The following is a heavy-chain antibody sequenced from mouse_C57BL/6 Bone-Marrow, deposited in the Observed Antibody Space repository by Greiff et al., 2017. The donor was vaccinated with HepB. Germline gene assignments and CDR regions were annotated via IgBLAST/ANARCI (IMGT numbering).Heavy chain of an antibody. D-gene: IGHD4-1*01. CDR3: ARRKANWDLAWFAY. CDR1: GYTFTSYW. Sequence: QVQLKQPGAELVRPGSSVKLSCKASGYTFTSYWMDWVKQRPGQGLEWIGNIYPSDSETHYNQKFKDKATLTVDKSSSTAYMQLSSLTSEDSAVYYCARRKANWDLAWFAYWGQGTLVTVSA. J-gene: IGHJ3*01. V-gene: IGHV1-61*01. CDR2: IYPSDSET.